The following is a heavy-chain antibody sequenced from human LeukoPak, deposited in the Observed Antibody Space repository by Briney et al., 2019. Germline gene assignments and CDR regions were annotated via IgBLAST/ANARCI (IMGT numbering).Heavy chain of an antibody. CDR2: ISGSGGST. V-gene: IGHV3-23*01. CDR3: APSSGYSTLIDY. Sequence: GGSLRPSCAASGFTFSSYAMSWVRQAPGKGLEWVSAISGSGGSTYYADSVKGRFTISRDNSKNTLYLQMNSLRAEDTAVYYCAPSSGYSTLIDYWGQGTLVTVSS. CDR1: GFTFSSYA. D-gene: IGHD3-22*01. J-gene: IGHJ4*02.